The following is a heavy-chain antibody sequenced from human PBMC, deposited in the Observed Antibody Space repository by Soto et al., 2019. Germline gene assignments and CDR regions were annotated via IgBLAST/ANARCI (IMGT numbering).Heavy chain of an antibody. V-gene: IGHV4-59*11. CDR2: IFHSGIT. D-gene: IGHD3-22*01. Sequence: PXATLSLTCTISGDSFSNHYWTWIRQSAGKGLEWIGYIFHSGITDYNPSVKSRVTISIDKSRNLFSLNLTSVTAADTAVYYCARDRYFYDSRGYYRTLDSWGQGTLVNVSS. J-gene: IGHJ5*01. CDR3: ARDRYFYDSRGYYRTLDS. CDR1: GDSFSNHY.